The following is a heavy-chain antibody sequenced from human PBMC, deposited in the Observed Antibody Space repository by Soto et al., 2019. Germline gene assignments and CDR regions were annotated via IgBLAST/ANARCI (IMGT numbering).Heavy chain of an antibody. CDR2: IIPVFDKA. CDR3: ARLRRDWGDAVDL. CDR1: GGSFGSSA. V-gene: IGHV1-69*01. Sequence: QVQLVQSGADVKKPGSSVKVSCKTSGGSFGSSAISWVRQAPAQGLEWMGEIIPVFDKANYAQNFQGRLTITADELTGTVFMELSSLRSEDTAVYFCARLRRDWGDAVDLWGLGTVVPVSS. J-gene: IGHJ3*01. D-gene: IGHD3-16*01.